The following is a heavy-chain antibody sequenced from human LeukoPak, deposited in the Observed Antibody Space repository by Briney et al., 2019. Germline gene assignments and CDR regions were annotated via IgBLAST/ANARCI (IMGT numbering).Heavy chain of an antibody. CDR1: GGSFSGYH. V-gene: IGHV4-34*01. D-gene: IGHD3-22*01. J-gene: IGHJ6*03. CDR2: INRSGST. CDR3: ARRRHDITMIVVVMTSLSHYLDV. Sequence: SETLSLTCAVYGGSFSGYHWTWIRQSPGKGLEWIGDINRSGSTYYNPSLKSRLTISVATSKNQFPLKLRSVTAADTAVYYPARRRHDITMIVVVMTSLSHYLDVWGKGTTVTVS.